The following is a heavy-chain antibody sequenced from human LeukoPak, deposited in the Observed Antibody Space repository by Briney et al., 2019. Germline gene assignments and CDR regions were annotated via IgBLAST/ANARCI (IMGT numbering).Heavy chain of an antibody. CDR1: GLSVGRNY. Sequence: GGSLRLSCVASGLSVGRNYMTWVRQAPGKGLEWVSVLYYADSVKGRFTISRDDSKNTLSLLMNNLRPDDTALYYCARAATVTTADAFDIWSQGTMVTVSS. CDR3: ARAATVTTADAFDI. D-gene: IGHD4-11*01. CDR2: LY. J-gene: IGHJ3*02. V-gene: IGHV3-66*01.